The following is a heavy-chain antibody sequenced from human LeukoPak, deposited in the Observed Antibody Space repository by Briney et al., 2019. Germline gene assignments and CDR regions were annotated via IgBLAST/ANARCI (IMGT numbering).Heavy chain of an antibody. D-gene: IGHD2-15*01. CDR3: ARETYCSGGSCYSNSYYYYGMDV. CDR1: GDSVSSNSAA. CDR2: TYYRSKWIK. V-gene: IGHV6-1*01. Sequence: SQTLSLTCAISGDSVSSNSAAWNWIRQSPSRGLEWLGRTYYRSKWIKDYAVSVKSRITINPDTSKNQFSLQLNSVTPEDTAVYYCARETYCSGGSCYSNSYYYYGMDVWGQGTTVTVSS. J-gene: IGHJ6*02.